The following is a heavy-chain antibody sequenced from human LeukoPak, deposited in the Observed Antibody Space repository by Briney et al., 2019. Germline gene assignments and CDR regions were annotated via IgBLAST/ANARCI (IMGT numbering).Heavy chain of an antibody. V-gene: IGHV3-23*01. Sequence: GGSLRLSCAASGFTFSSYGMNWVRQAPGKGLEWVSAISGSGGSTYYADSVKGRFTISRDNSKNTLYLQMNSLRAEDTAVYYCAKEFSERASNLDFDYWGQGTLVTVSS. CDR2: ISGSGGST. CDR1: GFTFSSYG. J-gene: IGHJ4*02. D-gene: IGHD6-19*01. CDR3: AKEFSERASNLDFDY.